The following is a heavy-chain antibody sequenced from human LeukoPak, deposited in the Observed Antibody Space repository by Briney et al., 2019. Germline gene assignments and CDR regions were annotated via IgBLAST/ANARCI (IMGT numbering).Heavy chain of an antibody. J-gene: IGHJ4*02. D-gene: IGHD4-17*01. CDR3: ARVRGDYPQYYFDY. V-gene: IGHV4-59*01. CDR2: IYYSGST. Sequence: SETLSLTCAVYGGSFSGYYWSWIRQPPGKGLEWIGYIYYSGSTNYNPSLKSRVTISVDTSKNQFSLKLSSVTAADTAVYYCARVRGDYPQYYFDYWGQGTLVTVSS. CDR1: GGSFSGYY.